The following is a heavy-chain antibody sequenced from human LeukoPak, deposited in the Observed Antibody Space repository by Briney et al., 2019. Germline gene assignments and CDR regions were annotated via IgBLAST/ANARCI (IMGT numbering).Heavy chain of an antibody. CDR2: ISYDGSNK. CDR3: ARGSSGGFDP. J-gene: IGHJ5*02. CDR1: GFTFSSYA. V-gene: IGHV3-30*01. Sequence: VRSLRLSCAASGFTFSSYAMHWVRQAPGKGLEWVAVISYDGSNKYYADSVKGRFTISRDNSKNTLYLQMNSLRAEDTAVYYCARGSSGGFDPWGQGTLVTVSS.